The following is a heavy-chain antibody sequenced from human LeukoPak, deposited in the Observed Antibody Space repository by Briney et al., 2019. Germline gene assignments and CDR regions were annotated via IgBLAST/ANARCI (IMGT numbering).Heavy chain of an antibody. D-gene: IGHD4/OR15-4a*01. CDR1: GGSISSYY. CDR2: IYTSGST. J-gene: IGHJ6*03. CDR3: ARELRGARYYYYMDV. V-gene: IGHV4-4*07. Sequence: PSETLSLTCTVSGGSISSYYWSWIRQPAGKGLECIGRIYTSGSTNYNPSLKSRVTMSVDTSKNQLSLKLSSVTAADTAVYYCARELRGARYYYYMDVWGKGTTVTVSS.